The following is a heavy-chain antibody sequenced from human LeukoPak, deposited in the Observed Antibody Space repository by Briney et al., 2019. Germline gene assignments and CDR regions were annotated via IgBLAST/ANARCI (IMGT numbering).Heavy chain of an antibody. CDR1: GFTVNNNY. J-gene: IGHJ6*04. CDR3: AELGITMIGGV. D-gene: IGHD3-10*02. CDR2: ISSSGSTI. V-gene: IGHV3-48*03. Sequence: GGSLRLSCLASGFTVNNNYMNWVRQAPGKGLEWVSYISSSGSTIYYADSVKGRFTISRDNAKNSLYLQMNSLRAEDTAVYYCAELGITMIGGVWGKGTTVTISS.